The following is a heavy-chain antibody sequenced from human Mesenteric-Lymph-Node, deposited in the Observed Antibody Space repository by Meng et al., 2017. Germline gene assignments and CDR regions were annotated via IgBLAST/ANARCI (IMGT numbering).Heavy chain of an antibody. CDR3: AKDKEGTVADYFDY. Sequence: GGSLRLSCAASGFTFSSYGMHRVRQAPGKGLEWVAVIWYDGSNKYYADSVKGRFTISRDNSKNTLYLQMNSLRAEDTAIYFCAKDKEGTVADYFDYWGQGTLVTVSS. J-gene: IGHJ4*02. D-gene: IGHD1-26*01. CDR2: IWYDGSNK. CDR1: GFTFSSYG. V-gene: IGHV3-33*06.